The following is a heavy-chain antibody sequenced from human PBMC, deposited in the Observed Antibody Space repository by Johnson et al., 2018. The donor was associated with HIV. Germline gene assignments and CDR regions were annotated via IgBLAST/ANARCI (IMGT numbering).Heavy chain of an antibody. CDR2: ISYDGSNK. V-gene: IGHV3-30-3*01. J-gene: IGHJ3*01. CDR3: ATDVSWELKSAFDV. Sequence: QVQLVESGGGVVQPGRSLRLSCAASGFTFSSYAMHWVRQAPGKGLEWVAVISYDGSNKYYADSVKGRFTISRDNSKNTLYLQIDSLRAEDTAMYSCATDVSWELKSAFDVWGQGTMVTVSS. CDR1: GFTFSSYA. D-gene: IGHD3-10*01.